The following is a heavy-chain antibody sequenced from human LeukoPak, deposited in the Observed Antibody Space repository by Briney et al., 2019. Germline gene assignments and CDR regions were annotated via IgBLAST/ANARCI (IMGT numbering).Heavy chain of an antibody. CDR3: ARDKSSSWYYYYGMDV. J-gene: IGHJ6*02. D-gene: IGHD6-13*01. CDR1: GFTFSDYY. Sequence: GGSLRLSCAASGFTFSDYYMSWIRQAPGKGLEWVSYISSSGSTIYYAGSVKGRFTISRDNAKNSLYLQMNSLRAEDTAVYYCARDKSSSWYYYYGMDVWGQGTTVTVSS. V-gene: IGHV3-11*01. CDR2: ISSSGSTI.